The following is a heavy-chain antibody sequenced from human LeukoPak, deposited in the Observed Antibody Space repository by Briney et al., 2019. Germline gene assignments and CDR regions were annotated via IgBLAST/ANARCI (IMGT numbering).Heavy chain of an antibody. CDR2: ISYDGSNK. CDR1: GFTFSSYA. V-gene: IGHV3-30-3*01. D-gene: IGHD3-16*01. J-gene: IGHJ6*02. Sequence: PGGSLRLSCAASGFTFSSYAMHWVRQAPGKGLEWVAVISYDGSNKYYADSVKGRFTISRDNAKNSLYLQMSNLRAEGTAVYFCARGGGLDVWGQGATVTVSS. CDR3: ARGGGLDV.